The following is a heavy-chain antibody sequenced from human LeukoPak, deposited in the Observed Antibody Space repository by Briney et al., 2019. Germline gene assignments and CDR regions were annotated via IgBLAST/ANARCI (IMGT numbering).Heavy chain of an antibody. CDR2: I. J-gene: IGHJ4*02. CDR3: AKTYRDYFDY. Sequence: PGGSLRLSCAASGFTFNSYAMNWVRQATGKGLEWISAIYADSVKGRFTISRDNAKNTVSLQLNSLRAEDTAIYYCAKTYRDYFDYWGRGTLVTVSS. V-gene: IGHV3-23*01. CDR1: GFTFNSYA. D-gene: IGHD5-18*01.